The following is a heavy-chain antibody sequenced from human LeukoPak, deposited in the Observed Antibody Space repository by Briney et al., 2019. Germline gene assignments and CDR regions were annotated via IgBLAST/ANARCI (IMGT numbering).Heavy chain of an antibody. J-gene: IGHJ5*02. D-gene: IGHD1-26*01. CDR2: IYTSGST. V-gene: IGHV4-61*02. CDR3: ARWDGNWFDP. CDR1: GGSISSGSYY. Sequence: SETLSLTCTVSGGSISSGSYYWSWIRQPAGKGLEWIGRIYTSGSTNYNPSLKSRVTISVDTSKNQFSLKLSSVTAADTAVYYCARWDGNWFDPWGQGTLVTVSS.